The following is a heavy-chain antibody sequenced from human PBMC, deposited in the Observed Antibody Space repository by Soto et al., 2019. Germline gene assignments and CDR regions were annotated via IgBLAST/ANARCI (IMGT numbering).Heavy chain of an antibody. CDR1: GGSISSYY. Sequence: SETLSLTCTVSGGSISSYYWSWIRQPPGKGLEWIGYIYYSGSTNYNPSLKSRVTISVDTSKNQFSLKLSSVTAADTAVYYCAGIAVAGYWLDPWGQGTLVTVSS. CDR3: AGIAVAGYWLDP. V-gene: IGHV4-59*01. D-gene: IGHD6-19*01. CDR2: IYYSGST. J-gene: IGHJ5*02.